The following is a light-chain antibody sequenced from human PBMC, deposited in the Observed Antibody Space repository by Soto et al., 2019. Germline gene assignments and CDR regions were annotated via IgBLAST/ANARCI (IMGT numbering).Light chain of an antibody. V-gene: IGLV2-8*01. CDR3: SSYGGYNNVV. J-gene: IGLJ1*01. CDR1: SSDVGGYNY. Sequence: QSVITQPPSGSGSPGQSVTISCTGTSSDVGGYNYVSWFQQHPGKAPKLIIHEVNQRPSGVPDRFSGSKSGNTASLTVSGLQAEDEGTYYCSSYGGYNNVVFGTGTKVTVL. CDR2: EVN.